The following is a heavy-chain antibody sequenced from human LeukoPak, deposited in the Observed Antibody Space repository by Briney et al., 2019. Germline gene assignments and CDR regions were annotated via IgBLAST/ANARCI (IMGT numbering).Heavy chain of an antibody. CDR2: IYHSGST. Sequence: SETLSLTCTVSGGSISSYSWSWIRQPPGKGLEWIGYIYHSGSTYYNPSLKSRVTISVDRSKNQFSLKLSSVTAADTAVYYCAVVVITIGAFDYWGQGTLVTVSS. CDR1: GGSISSYS. V-gene: IGHV4-30-2*01. D-gene: IGHD3-22*01. CDR3: AVVVITIGAFDY. J-gene: IGHJ4*02.